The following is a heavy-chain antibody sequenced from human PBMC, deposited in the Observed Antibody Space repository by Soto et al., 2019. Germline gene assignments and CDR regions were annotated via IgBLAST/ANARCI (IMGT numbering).Heavy chain of an antibody. CDR1: GFTFSTYA. J-gene: IGHJ6*02. V-gene: IGHV3-23*01. D-gene: IGHD2-15*01. Sequence: GGLRLSCAASGFTFSTYAMSWVRQAPGKGLEWVSTISGGGGGIYYADSVKGRFTISRDNSKNTLSLQVDSLRVADTAIYYCAKNKGYCSGGHCPDYGMDVWGQGTTVTVSS. CDR3: AKNKGYCSGGHCPDYGMDV. CDR2: ISGGGGGI.